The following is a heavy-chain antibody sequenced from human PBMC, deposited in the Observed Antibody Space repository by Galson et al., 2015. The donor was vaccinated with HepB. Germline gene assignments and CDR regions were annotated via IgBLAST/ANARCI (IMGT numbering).Heavy chain of an antibody. V-gene: IGHV3-7*01. Sequence: SLRLSCAASGFTFSNYWMTWVRQAPGKGLEWVANIKQDGSEKYYVDSVKGRFTISRDNAKKSLFLQMNSLRGEDTAVYYCATLYCSGGSCYDYWGQGTLVTVSS. CDR2: IKQDGSEK. J-gene: IGHJ4*02. CDR1: GFTFSNYW. CDR3: ATLYCSGGSCYDY. D-gene: IGHD2-15*01.